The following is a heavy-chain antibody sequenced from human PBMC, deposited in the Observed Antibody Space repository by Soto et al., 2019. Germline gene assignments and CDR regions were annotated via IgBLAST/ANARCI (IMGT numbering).Heavy chain of an antibody. D-gene: IGHD3-22*01. J-gene: IGHJ5*02. CDR1: GCTFGSYA. CDR3: ARGFAYSSAWFDQ. CDR2: IIPMYGTP. V-gene: IGHV1-69*06. Sequence: SVKVSCKASGCTFGSYAISCVRQAPGQGLEWMGNIIPMYGTPNYAQNFQGRVTMIADKSTSTVYMDLGSLRTDDTAVYYCARGFAYSSAWFDQWGQGTVVTVSS.